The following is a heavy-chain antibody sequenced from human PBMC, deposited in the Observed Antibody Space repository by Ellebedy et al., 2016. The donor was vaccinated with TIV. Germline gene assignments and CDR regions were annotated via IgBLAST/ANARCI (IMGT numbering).Heavy chain of an antibody. J-gene: IGHJ4*02. CDR1: GFILSRSW. V-gene: IGHV3-7*03. D-gene: IGHD3-16*01. CDR2: IKQAGSEK. Sequence: PGGSLRLSCAASGFILSRSWIKWVRQAPGKGLGWVANIKQAGSEKYYVDSVKGQFTISRDNSKNMLFLQMNSLRAKDTALYYCAKGRKFIRSSSLDYWGQGTLVTVSS. CDR3: AKGRKFIRSSSLDY.